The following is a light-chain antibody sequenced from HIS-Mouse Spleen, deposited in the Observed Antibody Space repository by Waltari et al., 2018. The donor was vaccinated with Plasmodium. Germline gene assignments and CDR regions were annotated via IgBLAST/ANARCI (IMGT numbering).Light chain of an antibody. V-gene: IGKV1D-13*01. CDR1: QGISSA. CDR3: QQYNNWSFT. J-gene: IGKJ3*01. Sequence: IQMTQSPSTLSASVGDRVTITCRASQGISSALAWYQQKPGKAPKLLIYDASSLESGVPSRFSGSGSGTDFTLTISSLQSEDFAVYYCQQYNNWSFTFGPGTKVDIK. CDR2: DAS.